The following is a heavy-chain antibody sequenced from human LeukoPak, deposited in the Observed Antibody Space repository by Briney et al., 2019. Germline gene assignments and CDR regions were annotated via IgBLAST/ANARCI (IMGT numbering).Heavy chain of an antibody. V-gene: IGHV3-33*01. D-gene: IGHD3-22*01. CDR2: IWYDGSNK. CDR1: GFTSSSYG. Sequence: GGSLRLSCAASGFTSSSYGMHWVRQAPGKGLEWVAVIWYDGSNKYYADSVKGRFTISRDNSKNTLYLQMNSLRAEDTAVYYCARADTYYYDSSGYSPPDYWGQGTLVTVSS. CDR3: ARADTYYYDSSGYSPPDY. J-gene: IGHJ4*02.